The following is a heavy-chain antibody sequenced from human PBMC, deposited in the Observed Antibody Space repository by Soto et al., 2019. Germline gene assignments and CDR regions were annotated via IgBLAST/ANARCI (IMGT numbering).Heavy chain of an antibody. CDR3: ARETLSFGSALDV. CDR1: DFRFDDYN. V-gene: IGHV3-43*01. Sequence: GSLRLSCAASDFRFDDYNMHWVRQAPGKGLEWVSLITWNGGNTYYADSVKGRFTISRDGTTQSVFLQMTSLKREDTGLYYCARETLSFGSALDVWGQGTTVTVSS. D-gene: IGHD3-3*01. CDR2: ITWNGGNT. J-gene: IGHJ6*02.